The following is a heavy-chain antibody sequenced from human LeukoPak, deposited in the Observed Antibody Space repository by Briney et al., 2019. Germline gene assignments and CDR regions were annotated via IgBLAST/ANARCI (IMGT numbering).Heavy chain of an antibody. CDR1: GGSVSDYY. Sequence: SETLSLTCTVSGGSVSDYYWSWIRQSPGKGLEWIGYIYYSGSTNYNPSLKSRVTISVDTSKNQFSLKLSSVTAADTAVYYCASGGYSSGWYVSRWFDPWGQGTLVTVSS. D-gene: IGHD6-19*01. V-gene: IGHV4-59*02. CDR2: IYYSGST. J-gene: IGHJ5*02. CDR3: ASGGYSSGWYVSRWFDP.